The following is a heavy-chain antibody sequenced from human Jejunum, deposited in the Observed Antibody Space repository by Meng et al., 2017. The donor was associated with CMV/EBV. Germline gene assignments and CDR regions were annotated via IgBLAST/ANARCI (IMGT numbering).Heavy chain of an antibody. D-gene: IGHD2-21*01. CDR1: GCTFSNAW. J-gene: IGHJ4*02. CDR3: TTGGVVGS. Sequence: CAASGCTFSNAWMNGVRQAPGKGLEWVGRVKSEIDGATTDYAAPVKGRFTISRDDSKNTVYMQLNSLKSEDTGVYYCTTGGVVGSWGQGTRVTVSS. V-gene: IGHV3-15*01. CDR2: VKSEIDGATT.